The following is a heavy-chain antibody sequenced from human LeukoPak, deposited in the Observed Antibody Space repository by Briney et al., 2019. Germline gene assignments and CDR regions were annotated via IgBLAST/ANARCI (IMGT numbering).Heavy chain of an antibody. J-gene: IGHJ4*02. V-gene: IGHV3-21*01. CDR1: GFIFSSYT. CDR3: ARQWLAYFDY. Sequence: GGSLRLSCAASGFIFSSYTINWVRQAPGKGLEWVSSISSSSSYIYYADSVKGRFTISRDNAKNSLYLQMNSLRAEDTAVYYCARQWLAYFDYWGQGTLVTVSS. CDR2: ISSSSSYI. D-gene: IGHD6-19*01.